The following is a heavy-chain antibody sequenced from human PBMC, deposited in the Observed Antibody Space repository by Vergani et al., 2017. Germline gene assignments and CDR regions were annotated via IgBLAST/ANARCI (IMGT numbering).Heavy chain of an antibody. CDR2: ISWNSGAV. CDR1: GFTFSNAW. V-gene: IGHV3-21*01. Sequence: EVQLVESGGGLVKPGGSLRLSCAASGFTFSNAWMSWVRQAPGKGLEWVSGISWNSGAVDYADSVRGRFTISRDNAKNSLYLDMSSLRAEDTAVYYCVRDVRVSRTWGQGTLVAVSS. J-gene: IGHJ3*01. CDR3: VRDVRVSRT.